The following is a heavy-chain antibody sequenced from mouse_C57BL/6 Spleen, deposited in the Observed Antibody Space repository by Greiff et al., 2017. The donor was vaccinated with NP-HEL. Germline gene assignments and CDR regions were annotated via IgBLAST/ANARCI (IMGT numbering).Heavy chain of an antibody. V-gene: IGHV7-3*01. D-gene: IGHD2-4*01. J-gene: IGHJ2*01. CDR1: GFTFTDYY. CDR2: IRNKANGYTT. CDR3: ARYPGLRRGGNYFDY. Sequence: EVMLVESGGGLVQPGGSLSLFCAASGFTFTDYYMSWVRQPPGKALEWLGFIRNKANGYTTEYSASVKGRFTISRGNSQSILYLQMNALRAEDRATYYCARYPGLRRGGNYFDYWGQGTTLTVSS.